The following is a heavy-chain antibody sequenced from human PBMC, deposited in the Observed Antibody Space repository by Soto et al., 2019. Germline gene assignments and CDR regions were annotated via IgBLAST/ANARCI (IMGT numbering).Heavy chain of an antibody. CDR1: GGTFSSYA. J-gene: IGHJ4*02. D-gene: IGHD5-18*01. Sequence: QVQLVQSGAEVKKPGSSVKVSCKASGGTFSSYAISWVRQAPGQGLEWMGGIIPIFGTANYAQKFQGRVTITADESTSTAYMELSSLRSEDTAVYYCARCGSRRGGYIYGYEVPFDYWGQGTLVTVSS. CDR2: IIPIFGTA. V-gene: IGHV1-69*01. CDR3: ARCGSRRGGYIYGYEVPFDY.